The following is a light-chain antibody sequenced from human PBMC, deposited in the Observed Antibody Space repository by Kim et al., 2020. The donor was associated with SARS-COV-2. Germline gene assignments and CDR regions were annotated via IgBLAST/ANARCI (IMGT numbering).Light chain of an antibody. J-gene: IGLJ2*01. CDR2: QDS. V-gene: IGLV3-1*01. CDR3: QAWDSSTVV. CDR1: KLGDKY. Sequence: VSPGQTARITCSGDKLGDKYACWYQQKPGQSPVLVIYQDSKRPSGIPERFSGSNSGNTSTLTISGTQAMDEADYYCQAWDSSTVVFGGGTQLTVL.